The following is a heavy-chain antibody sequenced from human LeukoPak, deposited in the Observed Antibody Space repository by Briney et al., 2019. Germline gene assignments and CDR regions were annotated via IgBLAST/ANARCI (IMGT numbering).Heavy chain of an antibody. CDR3: ARAKGVLYDFWSGYYNRYYYMDV. V-gene: IGHV1-8*03. Sequence: ASVKVSCKASGYTFTSYDINWVRQATGQGLEWMGWMNPNSGNTGYAQKFQGRVTITRNTSISTAYMELSSLRSEDTAVYYCARAKGVLYDFWSGYYNRYYYMDVWGKGTTVTVSS. CDR1: GYTFTSYD. CDR2: MNPNSGNT. J-gene: IGHJ6*03. D-gene: IGHD3-3*01.